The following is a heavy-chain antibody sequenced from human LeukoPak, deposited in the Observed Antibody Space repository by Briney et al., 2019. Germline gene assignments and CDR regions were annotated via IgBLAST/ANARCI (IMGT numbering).Heavy chain of an antibody. Sequence: ASVTVSCKASGYTFTSYYMHWVRQAPGQGLEWMGIINPSGGGTSYAQKFQGRVTMTRDTSTSTVYMELSSLRSEDTAVYYCARASKSRWFDPWGQGTLVTVSS. CDR1: GYTFTSYY. V-gene: IGHV1-46*01. J-gene: IGHJ5*02. CDR3: ARASKSRWFDP. CDR2: INPSGGGT. D-gene: IGHD4-11*01.